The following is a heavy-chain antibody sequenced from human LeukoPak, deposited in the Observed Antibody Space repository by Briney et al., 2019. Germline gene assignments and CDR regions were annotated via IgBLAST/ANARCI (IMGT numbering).Heavy chain of an antibody. Sequence: GGSLRLSCAASGFTFSSYWMHWVRQAPGKGLEWVSVIYSGGSTYYADSVKGRFTISRDNSKNTLYLQMNSLRAEGTAVYYCARGYDFWSGSGYMDVWGKGTTVTVSS. CDR3: ARGYDFWSGSGYMDV. J-gene: IGHJ6*03. CDR1: GFTFSSYW. CDR2: IYSGGST. V-gene: IGHV3-53*01. D-gene: IGHD3-3*01.